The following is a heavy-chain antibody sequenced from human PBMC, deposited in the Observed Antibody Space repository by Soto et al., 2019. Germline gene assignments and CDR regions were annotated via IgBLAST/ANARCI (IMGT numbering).Heavy chain of an antibody. CDR3: ARDPVNYYGSWTYGMDV. CDR1: GLTLSRFA. CDR2: IGDDGSNK. Sequence: QVQLVESGGGVVQPGRSLRLSCAASGLTLSRFAMHWVRQAPGKGLEWVAVIGDDGSNKDYADSVKGRFTISRDNSKNTLYQQMNSLRPEDTAVYYCARDPVNYYGSWTYGMDVWGQGTTVTVSS. V-gene: IGHV3-30-3*01. J-gene: IGHJ6*02. D-gene: IGHD3-10*01.